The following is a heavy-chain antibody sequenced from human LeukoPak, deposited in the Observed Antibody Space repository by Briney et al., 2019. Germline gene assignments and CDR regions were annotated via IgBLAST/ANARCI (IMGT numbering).Heavy chain of an antibody. CDR3: ARDFAYERFDY. CDR1: GFTFSSYW. V-gene: IGHV3-7*01. CDR2: IKQDGSEK. Sequence: GGSLRLSCAGSGFTFSSYWMTWVRQAPGKGLEWVANIKQDGSEKYYVDSVKGRFTVSRDNAKNSLYLQMNSLRAEDTAVYYCARDFAYERFDYWGQGTLVTVSS. J-gene: IGHJ4*02. D-gene: IGHD3-3*01.